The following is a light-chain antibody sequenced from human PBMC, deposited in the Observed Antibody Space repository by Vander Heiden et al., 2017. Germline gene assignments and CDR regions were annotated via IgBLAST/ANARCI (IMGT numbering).Light chain of an antibody. V-gene: IGLV2-14*01. CDR2: EVS. CDR1: SSDVGGYDY. Sequence: QSALTQPVSVSGSPGQSITIPCTGTSSDVGGYDYVSWYQQPPGKAPNLMIYEVSNRPSGVSNRFSGSKSGNTASLTISGLQAEDEADYYCSSYTSSSTLFGGGTKLTVL. CDR3: SSYTSSSTL. J-gene: IGLJ2*01.